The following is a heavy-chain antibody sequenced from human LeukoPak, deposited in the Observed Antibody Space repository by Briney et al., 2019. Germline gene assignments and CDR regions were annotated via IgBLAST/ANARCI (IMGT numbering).Heavy chain of an antibody. CDR2: ISGSGAST. CDR3: AKGAYYAG. CDR1: GFTFSNSG. Sequence: GGTLRLSCAASGFTFSNSGMNWVRQAPGKGLEWVSTISGSGASTYYADSVKGRFTSSRDNSKNTLYLQMNSLRAENTAVYYCAKGAYYAGWGQGTLVTVSS. D-gene: IGHD3-3*01. V-gene: IGHV3-23*01. J-gene: IGHJ4*02.